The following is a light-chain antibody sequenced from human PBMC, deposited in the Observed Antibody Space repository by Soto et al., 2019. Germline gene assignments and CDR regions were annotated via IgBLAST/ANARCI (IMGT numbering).Light chain of an antibody. J-gene: IGKJ2*01. CDR2: KAS. CDR1: QSISVW. Sequence: DIQMTQSPSTLSASVGDRVTITCRTSQSISVWLAWYQQKPGKAPKLLIYKASSLETGVPSRFSGSGPGTEFTLTISSLQPDDFATYYCQQYNGYPYTFGQGTKLEIK. V-gene: IGKV1-5*03. CDR3: QQYNGYPYT.